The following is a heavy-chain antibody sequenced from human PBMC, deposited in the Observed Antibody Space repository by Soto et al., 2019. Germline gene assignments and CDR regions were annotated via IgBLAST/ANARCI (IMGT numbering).Heavy chain of an antibody. CDR1: GFSLSNARMG. CDR3: ARILVGHGWDWFEP. CDR2: IFSNDEK. J-gene: IGHJ5*02. V-gene: IGHV2-26*01. Sequence: QVTLKESGPVLVKPTETLTLTCTVSGFSLSNARMGVSWIRQPPGKALERLAHIFSNDEKSYSTSLKSRLTSSKYTSKSQVFLTMINIDPGETATYYCARILVGHGWDWFEPWGQGTLVTVSS. D-gene: IGHD1-26*01.